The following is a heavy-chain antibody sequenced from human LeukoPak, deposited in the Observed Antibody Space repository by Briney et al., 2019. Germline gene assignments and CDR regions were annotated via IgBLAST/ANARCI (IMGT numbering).Heavy chain of an antibody. CDR3: ARCGGSCYSSWFDP. CDR2: IYSGGST. V-gene: IGHV3-66*02. CDR1: GFTVSSNY. Sequence: GGSLRLSCAASGFTVSSNYMSWVRQAPGKGLEWVSVIYSGGSTYYADSVKGRFTISRDNSKNTLYLQMNSLRAEDTAVYYCARCGGSCYSSWFDPWGQGTLVTVSS. D-gene: IGHD2-15*01. J-gene: IGHJ5*02.